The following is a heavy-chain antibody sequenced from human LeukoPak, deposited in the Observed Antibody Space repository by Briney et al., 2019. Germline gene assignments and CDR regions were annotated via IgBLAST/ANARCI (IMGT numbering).Heavy chain of an antibody. CDR3: WGGGWKKPFDY. CDR2: IIPIFGTA. D-gene: IGHD2-21*01. V-gene: IGHV1-69*13. CDR1: GGTFSSYA. J-gene: IGHJ4*02. Sequence: SVKVSCKASGGTFSSYAISWVRQAPGQGLEWMGGIIPIFGTANYAQKFQGRVTITADESTSTAYMELSSLRSEDTAVYYCWGGGWKKPFDYWGQGTLVTVSS.